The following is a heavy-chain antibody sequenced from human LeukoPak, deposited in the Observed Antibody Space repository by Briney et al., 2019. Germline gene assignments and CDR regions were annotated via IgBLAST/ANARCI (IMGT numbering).Heavy chain of an antibody. CDR1: GFTVSSNY. CDR2: IYSGGST. V-gene: IGHV3-66*01. Sequence: PGGSLRLSCAASGFTVSSNYMSWVRQAPGKGLEWVAVIYSGGSTYYADSVKGRFTISRDNSKNTLYLQMNSLRAEDTAVYYCARDLVVAGLYDWGQGTLVTVSS. J-gene: IGHJ4*02. CDR3: ARDLVVAGLYD. D-gene: IGHD2-2*01.